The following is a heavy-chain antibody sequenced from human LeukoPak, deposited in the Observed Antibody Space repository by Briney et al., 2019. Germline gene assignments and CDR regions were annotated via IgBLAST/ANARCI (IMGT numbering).Heavy chain of an antibody. V-gene: IGHV4-61*05. CDR2: IHYSGST. D-gene: IGHD6-13*01. CDR1: GGSISSSSYY. CDR3: ASAVVYTSYYGMDV. Sequence: SETPSLTCTVSGGSISSSSYYWGWIRQPPGKGLEWIGHIHYSGSTNYNPSLKSRVTMSIDTSKNQFSLKLGSVTAADTAVYYCASAVVYTSYYGMDVWGQGTTVTVSS. J-gene: IGHJ6*02.